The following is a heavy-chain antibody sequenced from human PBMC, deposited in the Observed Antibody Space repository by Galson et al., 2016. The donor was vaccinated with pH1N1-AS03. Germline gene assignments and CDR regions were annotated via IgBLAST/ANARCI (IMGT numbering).Heavy chain of an antibody. V-gene: IGHV3-30*03. D-gene: IGHD1-14*01. CDR1: GFTFRNFG. CDR3: ARDRYGGNFGMDV. CDR2: ISHDETGE. Sequence: SLRLSCAASGFTFRNFGMHWVRQAPGKGPEWVGVISHDETGEWYADSVKGRFTISRDNAKNSLYLQMNSLRAEDTAVYFCARDRYGGNFGMDVWGQGTTVTVSS. J-gene: IGHJ6*02.